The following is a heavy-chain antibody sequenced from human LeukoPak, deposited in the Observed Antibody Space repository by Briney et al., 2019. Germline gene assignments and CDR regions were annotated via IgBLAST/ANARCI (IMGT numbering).Heavy chain of an antibody. D-gene: IGHD2/OR15-2a*01. CDR1: RFTFIAYS. V-gene: IGHV3-48*01. J-gene: IGHJ4*02. CDR3: VGSKAPFFYFDY. Sequence: GGSLRLSCAASRFTFIAYSLRWVRQGPGKGLEWLSYISSTGSTIYYAGSVKGRFTISRDNAKNSLYLQMNSLRAEDTAVYYCVGSKAPFFYFDYWGQGILVTVSS. CDR2: ISSTGSTI.